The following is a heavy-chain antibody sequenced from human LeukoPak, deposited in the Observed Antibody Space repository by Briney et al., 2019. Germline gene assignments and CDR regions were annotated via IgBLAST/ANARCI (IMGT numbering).Heavy chain of an antibody. J-gene: IGHJ6*03. V-gene: IGHV1-8*03. CDR1: GYTFTSYD. CDR3: AREQSGSYPYYYYYYMDV. CDR2: MNPNSGNT. Sequence: ASVKVSCKASGYTFTSYDINWVRQATGQGLEWVGWMNPNSGNTGYAQKFQGRVTITRNTSKSTAYMELSSLRSEDTAVYYCAREQSGSYPYYYYYYMDVWGKGTTVTVSS. D-gene: IGHD1-26*01.